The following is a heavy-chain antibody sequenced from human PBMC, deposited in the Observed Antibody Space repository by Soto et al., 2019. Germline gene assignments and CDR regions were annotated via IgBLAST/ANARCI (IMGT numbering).Heavy chain of an antibody. CDR2: ITASGGST. J-gene: IGHJ4*02. CDR1: GFTFGNYA. Sequence: EVQLLESGGGLVKRGGSLRLSCAASGFTFGNYAMNWVRQAPGKGLEWVSSITASGGSTYYADSVKGRFTVSRDNSKNMVYLQINSLTVDDTAIYYCAKGLRDYFDYWGQGTLVTLSS. V-gene: IGHV3-23*01. CDR3: AKGLRDYFDY.